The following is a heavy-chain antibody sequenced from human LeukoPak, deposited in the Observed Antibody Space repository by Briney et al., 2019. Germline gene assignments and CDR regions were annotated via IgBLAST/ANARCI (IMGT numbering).Heavy chain of an antibody. J-gene: IGHJ4*02. CDR3: ARGGSNWNYRYYFDY. V-gene: IGHV1-18*01. Sequence: GASVKVSCKASGYTFTSYGISWVRQAPGQGLEWMGWISAYNGNTNYAQKLQGRVTMTTDTSTSTAYMELRSLRSDDTAVYFCARGGSNWNYRYYFDYWGQGTLVTVSS. D-gene: IGHD1-7*01. CDR1: GYTFTSYG. CDR2: ISAYNGNT.